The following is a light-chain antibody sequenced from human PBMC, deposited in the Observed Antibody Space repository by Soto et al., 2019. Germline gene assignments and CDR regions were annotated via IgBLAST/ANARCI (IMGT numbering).Light chain of an antibody. V-gene: IGLV2-8*01. CDR2: EVT. J-gene: IGLJ2*01. CDR3: SSYAGSYADVV. CDR1: NSDFGGNNY. Sequence: QSALTQPPSASGSPGQSVTISCTGANSDFGGNNYVSWYQQHPGKAPKLLIFEVTKRPSGVPDRFSGSKSGNTASLPVSGLQDEDEADYYCSSYAGSYADVVFGGGTKLTVL.